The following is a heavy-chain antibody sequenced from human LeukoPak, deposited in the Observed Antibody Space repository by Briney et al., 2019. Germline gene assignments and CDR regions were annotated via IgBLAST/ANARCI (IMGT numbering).Heavy chain of an antibody. CDR2: IYPGGGST. CDR3: ARGNDFDY. J-gene: IGHJ4*02. D-gene: IGHD2-8*01. CDR1: GYTFTSYY. Sequence: ASVKVSCKTSGYTFTSYYIHWVRQAPGQGLEWMGTIYPGGGSTNYAQKFRGRLTMTRDLSTSTVYMELSSLRPEDTAFYYCARGNDFDYWGQGTLVTVSS. V-gene: IGHV1-46*01.